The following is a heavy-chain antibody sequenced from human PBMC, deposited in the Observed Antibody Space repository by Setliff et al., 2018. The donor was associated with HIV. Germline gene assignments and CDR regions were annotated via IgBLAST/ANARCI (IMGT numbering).Heavy chain of an antibody. CDR2: INHSGST. CDR1: GGSFSGYC. Sequence: SETLSLTCAVYGGSFSGYCWSWIRQPPGKGLEWIGEINHSGSTNYNPSLKSRVTISVDTSKNQFSLKLSSVTAADTAVYHCARVRGPFERDGYNYGAIDAFDIWGQGTMVTVSS. V-gene: IGHV4-34*01. J-gene: IGHJ3*02. CDR3: ARVRGPFERDGYNYGAIDAFDI. D-gene: IGHD5-12*01.